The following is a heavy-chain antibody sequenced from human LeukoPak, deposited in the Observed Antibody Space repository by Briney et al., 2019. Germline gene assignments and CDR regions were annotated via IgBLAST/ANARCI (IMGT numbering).Heavy chain of an antibody. Sequence: PSETLSLTCTVSGGSISSSSYYWGWIRQPPGKGLEWIGSIYYSGSTYYNPSLKSRVTISVDTSKNQFSLKLNSVTATDTAIYYCARPPGIAAAWFDPWGQGTLVTVSS. CDR2: IYYSGST. CDR1: GGSISSSSYY. V-gene: IGHV4-39*01. J-gene: IGHJ5*02. D-gene: IGHD6-13*01. CDR3: ARPPGIAAAWFDP.